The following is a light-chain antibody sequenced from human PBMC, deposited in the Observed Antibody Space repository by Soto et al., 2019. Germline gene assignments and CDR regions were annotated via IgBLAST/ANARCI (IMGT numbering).Light chain of an antibody. CDR1: QSISSW. CDR2: DAS. J-gene: IGKJ1*01. V-gene: IGKV1-5*01. CDR3: QQYKSYPWT. Sequence: DIQMTXXXXXXSASVGDRVTITCRASQSISSWLAWYQQKPGKAPNLLIYDASSLESGVPSRFSGSGSATEFTLTISSLQPDDFATYYCQQYKSYPWTFGQGTKVEIK.